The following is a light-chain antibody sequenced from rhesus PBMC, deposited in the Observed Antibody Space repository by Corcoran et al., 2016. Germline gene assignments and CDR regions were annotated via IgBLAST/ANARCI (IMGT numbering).Light chain of an antibody. CDR3: LQYSSSPWT. Sequence: DIQMTQSPSSLSASVGDTVTITCRASQSISSWLAWYQQKPGKAPKIRGYKASSLQSGVPSRFSGRGDGTDFTLTISSLQPEDFATYYCLQYSSSPWTFGQGTKVEIK. CDR1: QSISSW. V-gene: IGKV1-22*01. CDR2: KAS. J-gene: IGKJ1*01.